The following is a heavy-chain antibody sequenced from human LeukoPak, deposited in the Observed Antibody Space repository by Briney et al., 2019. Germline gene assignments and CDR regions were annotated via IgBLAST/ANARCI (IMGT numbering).Heavy chain of an antibody. CDR3: ARLRRNSDRSGYYYYYDY. V-gene: IGHV3-21*01. CDR1: GFTFSSYW. D-gene: IGHD3-22*01. Sequence: GGSLRFSCAASGFTFSSYWMSWVRQAPGKGLEWVSSISVGSNYIYYADSVRGRFSISRDDARNSLYLQMDSLRGDDTAVYYCARLRRNSDRSGYYYYYDYWGQGTLVTVSS. J-gene: IGHJ4*02. CDR2: ISVGSNYI.